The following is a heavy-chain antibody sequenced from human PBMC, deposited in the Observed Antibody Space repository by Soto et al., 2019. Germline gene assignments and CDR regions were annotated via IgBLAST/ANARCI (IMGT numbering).Heavy chain of an antibody. CDR1: GFPFSSYG. D-gene: IGHD3-22*01. CDR3: AREYDSSGYHAPLDY. J-gene: IGHJ4*02. Sequence: GGSLILSCASSGFPFSSYGMHWVRPAPGKGLEWVAVIWYDGSNKYYADSVKGRFAISRDNSKNTLYLQMNSLRAEDTAVYYCAREYDSSGYHAPLDYWGQGTLVTVS. CDR2: IWYDGSNK. V-gene: IGHV3-33*01.